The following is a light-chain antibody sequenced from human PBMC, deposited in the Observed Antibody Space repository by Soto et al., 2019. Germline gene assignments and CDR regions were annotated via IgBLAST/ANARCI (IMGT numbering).Light chain of an antibody. CDR1: QGISSA. Sequence: AIQLTQSPSSLSASVGDRVTITCRASQGISSALAWYQQKPGKAPKLLIYDASSLESGVPSRFSGSGSGTDFTLTISRLQPEDFATYYCQQFNSYFTFGPGTKVDIK. CDR3: QQFNSYFT. CDR2: DAS. V-gene: IGKV1-13*02. J-gene: IGKJ3*01.